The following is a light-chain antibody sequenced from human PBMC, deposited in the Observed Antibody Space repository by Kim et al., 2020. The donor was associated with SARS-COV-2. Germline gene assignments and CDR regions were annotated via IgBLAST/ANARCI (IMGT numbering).Light chain of an antibody. J-gene: IGLJ2*01. Sequence: ELTQPPSASGTPGQRVTISCSGSSSNIGSNTVNWYQQLPGTAPKLLIYYNDQRPSGVPDRFSGSKSGTSASLAISGLQSEDEAEYYCAAWDDSLNAVVFGGGTQLTVL. CDR3: AAWDDSLNAVV. CDR2: YND. V-gene: IGLV1-44*01. CDR1: SSNIGSNT.